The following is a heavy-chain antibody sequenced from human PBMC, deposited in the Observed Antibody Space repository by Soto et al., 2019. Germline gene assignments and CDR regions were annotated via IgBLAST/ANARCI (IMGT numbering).Heavy chain of an antibody. CDR2: IYYSGST. CDR3: ARYPYYYDSSGHIPPYYFDY. V-gene: IGHV4-61*01. J-gene: IGHJ4*02. D-gene: IGHD3-22*01. CDR1: GGSVSSGSYY. Sequence: SETLSLTCTVSGGSVSSGSYYWSWIRQPPGKGLEWIGYIYYSGSTNYNPSLKSRVTISVDTSKNQFSLKLSSVTAADTAVYYCARYPYYYDSSGHIPPYYFDYWGQGTLVTVSS.